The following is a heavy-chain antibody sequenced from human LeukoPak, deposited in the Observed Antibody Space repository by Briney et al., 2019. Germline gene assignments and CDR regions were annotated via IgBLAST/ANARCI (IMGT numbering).Heavy chain of an antibody. J-gene: IGHJ4*02. CDR3: AKGIVGVPAAGGFDY. Sequence: GGSLRLSCAASGFTFSSYAMSWVRQAPGKGLEWVSAISGSGGSTYYADSVKGRFTISRDNSKNTLYLQMNSLRAEDTAVYYCAKGIVGVPAAGGFDYWGQGTLVTVSS. D-gene: IGHD2-2*01. CDR1: GFTFSSYA. CDR2: ISGSGGST. V-gene: IGHV3-23*01.